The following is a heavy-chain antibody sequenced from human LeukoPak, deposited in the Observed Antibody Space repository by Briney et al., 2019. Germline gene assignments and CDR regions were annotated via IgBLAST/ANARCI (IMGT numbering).Heavy chain of an antibody. CDR2: ISGSGGST. CDR3: AKTTTVTTYYFDY. D-gene: IGHD4-17*01. J-gene: IGHJ4*02. Sequence: GGSLRLSFAASGFTFSSYAMSWVRQAPGKGLEWVSAISGSGGSTYYADSVKGRFTISRDNSKNTLYLQMNSLRAEDTAVYYCAKTTTVTTYYFDYWGQGTLVTVSS. V-gene: IGHV3-23*01. CDR1: GFTFSSYA.